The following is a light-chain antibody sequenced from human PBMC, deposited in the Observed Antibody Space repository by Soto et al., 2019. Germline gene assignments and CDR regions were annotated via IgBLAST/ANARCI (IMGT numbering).Light chain of an antibody. CDR1: QSVFNNN. J-gene: IGKJ2*01. V-gene: IGKV3-20*01. CDR2: GES. Sequence: EIVLTQSPGTLSLSPGERATLSCRASQSVFNNNLAWYQQKPGQAPRLLMFGESSRATGIPDRFSGSGSGTDFTLTISRLEPEDFAIYHCQQYGGSPRTFGQGTKLEIK. CDR3: QQYGGSPRT.